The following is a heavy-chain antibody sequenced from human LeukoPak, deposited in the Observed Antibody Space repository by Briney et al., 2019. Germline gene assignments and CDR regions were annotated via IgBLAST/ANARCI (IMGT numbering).Heavy chain of an antibody. CDR3: AREGITMVRGVTNFNWFDP. D-gene: IGHD3-10*01. Sequence: PSETLSLTCTVAGGSITTSNHYWSWIRQSPGKGLEWLGCIHYSGSIYDTPSLKSRLTISVDTSTNQFSLRLTSVTAADTALYFCAREGITMVRGVTNFNWFDPWGQGTLVTVSS. V-gene: IGHV4-39*02. CDR1: GGSITTSNHY. CDR2: IHYSGSI. J-gene: IGHJ5*02.